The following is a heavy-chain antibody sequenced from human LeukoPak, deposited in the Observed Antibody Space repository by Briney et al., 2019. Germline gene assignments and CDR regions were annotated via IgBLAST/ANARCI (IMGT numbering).Heavy chain of an antibody. CDR2: IYYSGST. CDR3: ARHRYSGYDWDI. V-gene: IGHV4-61*02. D-gene: IGHD5-12*01. CDR1: GGSISSGSYY. Sequence: SETLSLTCTVSGGSISSGSYYWSWIRQPAGKGLEWIGRIYYSGSTNYNPSLKSRVTISVDTSKNQFSLKLSSVTAADTAVYYCARHRYSGYDWDIWGQGTMVTVSS. J-gene: IGHJ3*02.